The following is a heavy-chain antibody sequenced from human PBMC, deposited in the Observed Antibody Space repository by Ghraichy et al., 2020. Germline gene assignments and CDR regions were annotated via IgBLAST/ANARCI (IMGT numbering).Heavy chain of an antibody. V-gene: IGHV4-61*01. J-gene: IGHJ6*04. CDR3: ARTEGGFGFLEWPPTELDV. CDR2: IYYSGST. CDR1: GGSVSSGSYY. D-gene: IGHD3-3*01. Sequence: SETLSLTCTVSGGSVSSGSYYWSWIRQPPGKGLEWIGYIYYSGSTNYNPSLKSRVTISVDTSKNQFSLKLSSVTAADTAVYYCARTEGGFGFLEWPPTELDVWGKGTTVTVSS.